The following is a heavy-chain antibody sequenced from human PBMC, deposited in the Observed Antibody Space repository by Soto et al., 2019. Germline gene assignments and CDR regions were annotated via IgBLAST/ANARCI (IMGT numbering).Heavy chain of an antibody. CDR3: ARVPNSSIAAAGLYYFDY. V-gene: IGHV4-39*07. D-gene: IGHD6-13*01. CDR1: GGSISSSSYY. J-gene: IGHJ4*02. CDR2: IYYSGST. Sequence: SETLSLTCTVSGGSISSSSYYWGWIRQPPGKGLEWIGSIYYSGSTYYNPSLKSRVTISVDTSKNQFSLKLSSVTAADTAVYYCARVPNSSIAAAGLYYFDYWGQGTLVTVSS.